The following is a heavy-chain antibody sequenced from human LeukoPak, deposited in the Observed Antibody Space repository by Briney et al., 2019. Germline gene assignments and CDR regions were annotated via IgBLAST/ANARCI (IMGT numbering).Heavy chain of an antibody. CDR3: ARVGVVVVAATPYYYYYYMDV. J-gene: IGHJ6*03. Sequence: GGSLRLSCAASEFSVGSNYMTWVRQAPGKGLEWVSLIYSGGSTYYADSVKGRFTISRDNAKNSLYLQMNSLRAEDTAVYYYARVGVVVVAATPYYYYYYMDVWGKGTTVTISS. D-gene: IGHD2-15*01. CDR2: IYSGGST. V-gene: IGHV3-66*01. CDR1: EFSVGSNY.